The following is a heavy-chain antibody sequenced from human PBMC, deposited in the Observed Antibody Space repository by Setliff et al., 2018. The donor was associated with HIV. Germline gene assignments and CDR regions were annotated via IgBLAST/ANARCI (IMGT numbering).Heavy chain of an antibody. CDR1: GGSISSYY. CDR2: IYTSGSA. D-gene: IGHD2-15*01. CDR3: ARDSPADGGNPGRFQR. J-gene: IGHJ1*01. V-gene: IGHV4-4*08. Sequence: PSETLSLTCTVSGGSISSYYWSWIRQPPGKALEWIGYIYTSGSAFSSGTANYSPSLKSRVTISVDISKNQFSLKLTSVTAADTAMYFCARDSPADGGNPGRFQRWGQGTLVTVSS.